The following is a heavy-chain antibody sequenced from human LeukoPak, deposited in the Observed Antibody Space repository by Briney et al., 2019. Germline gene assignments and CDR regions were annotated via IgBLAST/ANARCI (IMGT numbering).Heavy chain of an antibody. CDR3: AKHNDGFYYWFDY. D-gene: IGHD1-26*01. V-gene: IGHV3-23*01. CDR2: IGGSGGST. Sequence: GGSLRLSCAASGFTFSSYGMSWVRQAPGKGLEWVSAIGGSGGSTYYADSVKGRFTISRDNSKNTLYLQMNSLRADDTAVYYCAKHNDGFYYWFDYWGQGTLVTVSS. J-gene: IGHJ4*02. CDR1: GFTFSSYG.